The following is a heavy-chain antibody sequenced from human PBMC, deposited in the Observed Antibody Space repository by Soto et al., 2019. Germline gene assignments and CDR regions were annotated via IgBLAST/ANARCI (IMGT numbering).Heavy chain of an antibody. J-gene: IGHJ6*01. CDR2: IIPIFGTA. CDR3: ARGTSYRFGSIAARPKLYGMDF. Sequence: QVQLVQSGAEVKKPGSSVKVSCKASGGTFSSYAISWVRQAPGQGLEWMGGIIPIFGTANYAQKCQGRVTITEDESTSKAYMELSSLRSEDTAVYYCARGTSYRFGSIAARPKLYGMDFWGQGTTVTVSS. V-gene: IGHV1-69*01. CDR1: GGTFSSYA. D-gene: IGHD6-6*01.